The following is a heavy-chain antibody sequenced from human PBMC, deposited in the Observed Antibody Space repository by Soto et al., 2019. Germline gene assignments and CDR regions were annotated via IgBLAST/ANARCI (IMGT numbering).Heavy chain of an antibody. J-gene: IGHJ4*02. Sequence: EVQLVESGGGLVQPGGSLRLSCAASGFTFSSYWMSWVRQAPGKGLEWVANIKQDGSEKYYVDSVKGRFTISRDNAKNSLYLQMDSLRAEDTAVYYCAREGIVGATQFDYWGQGTLVTVSS. D-gene: IGHD1-26*01. V-gene: IGHV3-7*03. CDR2: IKQDGSEK. CDR3: AREGIVGATQFDY. CDR1: GFTFSSYW.